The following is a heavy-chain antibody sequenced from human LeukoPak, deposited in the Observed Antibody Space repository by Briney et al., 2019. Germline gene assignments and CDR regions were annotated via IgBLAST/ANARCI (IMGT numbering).Heavy chain of an antibody. CDR1: GGTFSNYA. D-gene: IGHD3-22*01. CDR2: IIPIFGTA. J-gene: IGHJ4*02. CDR3: ARVANYYDSTDYFDY. Sequence: SVKVSCEASGGTFSNYAISWVRQAPGQGLEWMGGIIPIFGTANYAQKFQGRVTITADESTSTAYMELSSLRSEDTAVYYCARVANYYDSTDYFDYWGQGTLVTVSS. V-gene: IGHV1-69*01.